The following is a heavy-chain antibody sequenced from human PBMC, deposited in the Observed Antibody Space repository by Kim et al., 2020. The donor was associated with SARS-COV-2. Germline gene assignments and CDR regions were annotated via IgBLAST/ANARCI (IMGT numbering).Heavy chain of an antibody. CDR1: GGSFSGYY. V-gene: IGHV4-34*01. D-gene: IGHD3-22*01. J-gene: IGHJ4*02. CDR2: INHSGST. CDR3: ARVAENYYDSSGYIDY. Sequence: SETLSLTCAVYGGSFSGYYWSWIRQPPGKGLEWIGEINHSGSTNYNPSLKSRVTISVDTSKNQFSLKLSSVTAADTAVYYCARVAENYYDSSGYIDYWGQGTLVTVSS.